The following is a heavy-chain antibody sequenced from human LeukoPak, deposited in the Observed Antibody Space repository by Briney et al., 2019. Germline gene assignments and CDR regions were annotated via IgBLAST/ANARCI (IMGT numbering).Heavy chain of an antibody. CDR2: ISGGNSDT. D-gene: IGHD4-23*01. CDR1: CYNFANYW. Sequence: GGSLEISWQCFCYNFANYWFGLVLQMPGKSLEWMGIISGGNSDTRYSPSFQGQVTILADKSISTTYLQWSSLKPSDTAMYYCARIPGGNLEWYFDLWGRGTLVTVSS. V-gene: IGHV5-51*01. CDR3: ARIPGGNLEWYFDL. J-gene: IGHJ2*01.